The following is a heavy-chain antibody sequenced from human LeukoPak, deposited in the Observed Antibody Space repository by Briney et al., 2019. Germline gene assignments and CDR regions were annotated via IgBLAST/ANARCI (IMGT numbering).Heavy chain of an antibody. CDR3: AAYEVFY. D-gene: IGHD3-16*01. CDR1: GFTFRSHA. V-gene: IGHV3-23*01. Sequence: GGSLRLSCVGSGFTFRSHAMSWVRQAPEKGLEFVSGIYENGGTTYYADSVKGRFTISRDNSKNTLYLQMNSLRAEDTAVYYCAAYEVFYWGQGTLVTVSS. CDR2: IYENGGTT. J-gene: IGHJ4*02.